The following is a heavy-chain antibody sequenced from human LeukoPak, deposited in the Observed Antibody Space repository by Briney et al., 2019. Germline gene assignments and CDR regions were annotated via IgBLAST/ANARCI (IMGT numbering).Heavy chain of an antibody. D-gene: IGHD7-27*01. Sequence: SETLSLTCTVSGGSISSYHWSWIRQPAGKGLEWIGRIYTSGSTNYNPSLKSRVTISVDTSKNQFSLKLSSVTAADTAVYYCARAHLGPGDPNCIDYWGQGTLVTVSS. CDR3: ARAHLGPGDPNCIDY. CDR1: GGSISSYH. V-gene: IGHV4-4*07. J-gene: IGHJ4*02. CDR2: IYTSGST.